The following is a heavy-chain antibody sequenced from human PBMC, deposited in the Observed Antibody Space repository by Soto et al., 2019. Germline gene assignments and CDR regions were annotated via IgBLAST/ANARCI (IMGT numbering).Heavy chain of an antibody. CDR1: GFTFSSYW. D-gene: IGHD3-9*01. Sequence: GGSLRLSCAVSGFTFSSYWMSWVRQAPGKGLEWVANIKQDGSEKYYVDSVKGRFTISRDNAKNSLYLQMNSLRAEDTAVYYCARDRKDDILTGYSRRMAFDIWGQGTMVTVSS. V-gene: IGHV3-7*01. CDR3: ARDRKDDILTGYSRRMAFDI. J-gene: IGHJ3*02. CDR2: IKQDGSEK.